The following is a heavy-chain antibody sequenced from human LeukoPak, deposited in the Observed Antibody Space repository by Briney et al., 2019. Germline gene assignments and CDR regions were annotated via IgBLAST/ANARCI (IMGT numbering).Heavy chain of an antibody. CDR3: AKDSSSWTSEYFQH. J-gene: IGHJ1*01. CDR2: ISGSGGST. Sequence: GGSLRLSCAASGFIFSNFPLHWVRQAPGKGLEWVSAISGSGGSTYYADSVKGRFTISRDNSKNTLYLQMNSLRAEDTAVYYCAKDSSSWTSEYFQHWGQGTLVTVSS. V-gene: IGHV3-23*01. D-gene: IGHD6-13*01. CDR1: GFIFSNFP.